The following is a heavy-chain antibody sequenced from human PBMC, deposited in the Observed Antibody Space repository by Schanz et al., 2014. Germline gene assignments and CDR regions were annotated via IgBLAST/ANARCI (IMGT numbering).Heavy chain of an antibody. CDR2: MSGSSRTI. CDR3: ARGGSGSHYRLDY. J-gene: IGHJ4*02. D-gene: IGHD1-26*01. V-gene: IGHV3-48*01. CDR1: GFTFSSYS. Sequence: EVQLVESGGGLVQPGGSLRLSCAASGFTFSSYSMNWVRQAPGKGLGWVTCMSGSSRTIYYADSMKGRFTVSRDNAENALYLQMNSLRAEDTGLYFCARGGSGSHYRLDYWGQGTLVTVSS.